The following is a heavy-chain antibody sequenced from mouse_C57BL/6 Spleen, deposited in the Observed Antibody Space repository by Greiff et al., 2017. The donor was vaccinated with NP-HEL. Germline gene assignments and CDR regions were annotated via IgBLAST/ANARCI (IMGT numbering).Heavy chain of an antibody. CDR1: GFTFTDYY. V-gene: IGHV7-3*01. CDR2: IRNKANGYTT. D-gene: IGHD2-3*01. CDR3: ARYESYDGYPYFDY. Sequence: EVQRVESGGGLVQPGGSLSLSCAASGFTFTDYYMSWVRQPPGKALEWLGFIRNKANGYTTEYSASVKGRFTISRDNSQSILYLQMNALRAEDSATYYCARYESYDGYPYFDYWGQGTTLTVSS. J-gene: IGHJ2*01.